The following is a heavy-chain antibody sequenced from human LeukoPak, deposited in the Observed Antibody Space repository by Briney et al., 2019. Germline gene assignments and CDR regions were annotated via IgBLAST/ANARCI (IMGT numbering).Heavy chain of an antibody. Sequence: GASVKVSCKPSGYTFTDYYIHWVRQAPGQGLEWMGGIIPIFGTANYAQKFQGRVTITADESTSTAYMELSSLRSEDTAVYYCATPEPTRTYYDFWSGYEYDAFDIWGQGTMVTVSS. V-gene: IGHV1-69*13. CDR3: ATPEPTRTYYDFWSGYEYDAFDI. CDR2: IIPIFGTA. CDR1: GYTFTDYY. D-gene: IGHD3-3*01. J-gene: IGHJ3*02.